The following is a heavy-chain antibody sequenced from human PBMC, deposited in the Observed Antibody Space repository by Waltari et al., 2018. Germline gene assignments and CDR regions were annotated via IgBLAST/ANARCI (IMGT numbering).Heavy chain of an antibody. V-gene: IGHV3-33*01. D-gene: IGHD1-20*01. CDR3: ARENNVGSSPADV. CDR1: GFTFSSYG. Sequence: QVQLVESGGGVVQPGRSLRLSCAASGFTFSSYGMHWVRQAPGKGLEWVAVVCDDESQKYYAHSLKGRFTISRDNSKNTLYLQMNSLRAEDTAVYYCARENNVGSSPADVWGQGSTVTVSS. CDR2: VCDDESQK. J-gene: IGHJ6*02.